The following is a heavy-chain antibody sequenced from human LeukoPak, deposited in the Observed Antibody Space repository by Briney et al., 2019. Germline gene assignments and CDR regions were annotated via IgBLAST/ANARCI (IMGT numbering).Heavy chain of an antibody. CDR3: AKTRGAYSSSWFDAFDI. J-gene: IGHJ3*02. Sequence: GGSLRLSCAASGFTVTEYAMTWLRQSPGKGLEWGSVISGGGTSTYYADSVKGRFTISRDNSKNTLYLQMNSLRAEDTAVYYCAKTRGAYSSSWFDAFDIWGQGTMVTVSS. D-gene: IGHD6-13*01. CDR1: GFTVTEYA. CDR2: ISGGGTST. V-gene: IGHV3-23*01.